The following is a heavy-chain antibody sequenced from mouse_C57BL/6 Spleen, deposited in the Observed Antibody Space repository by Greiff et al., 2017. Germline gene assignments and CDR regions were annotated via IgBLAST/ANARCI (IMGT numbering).Heavy chain of an antibody. D-gene: IGHD1-1*01. J-gene: IGHJ2*01. CDR3: ARGDYYGSSYYFDY. CDR2: INPNNGGT. V-gene: IGHV1-18*01. CDR1: GYTFTDYN. Sequence: VQLQQSGPELVKPGASVKIPCKASGYTFTDYNMDWVKQSHGKSLEWIGDINPNNGGTIYNQKFKGKATLTVDKSSSTAYMELRSLTSEDTAVXYCARGDYYGSSYYFDYWGQGTTLTVSS.